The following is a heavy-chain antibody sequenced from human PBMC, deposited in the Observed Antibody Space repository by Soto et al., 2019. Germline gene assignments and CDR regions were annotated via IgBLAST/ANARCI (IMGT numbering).Heavy chain of an antibody. J-gene: IGHJ4*02. Sequence: QVQLVQSGAEVKKPGASVKVSCKASGYTFTSYYMHWVRQAPGQGLEWMGIINPSGGSTSYAQKCQGRVTMTRDTSTSTVCMELSSLRSEDTAVYYCARGAGVTTSFDYWGQGTLVTVSS. CDR3: ARGAGVTTSFDY. CDR1: GYTFTSYY. CDR2: INPSGGST. V-gene: IGHV1-46*03. D-gene: IGHD4-17*01.